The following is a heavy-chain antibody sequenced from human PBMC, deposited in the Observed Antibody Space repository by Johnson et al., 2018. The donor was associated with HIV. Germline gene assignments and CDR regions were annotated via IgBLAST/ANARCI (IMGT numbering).Heavy chain of an antibody. D-gene: IGHD3-3*01. CDR3: ARARITILGVVLGADAFDI. CDR2: ITSNGGST. CDR1: EFTFSSYG. J-gene: IGHJ3*02. V-gene: IGHV3-64*01. Sequence: VQLVESGGGVVQPGRSLRLSCAASEFTFSSYGMHWVRQAPGKGLEYVSAITSNGGSTYYANSVKARFTISRDNSKNTLYLQMGGLRAEDMAVYYCARARITILGVVLGADAFDIWGQGTMVTVSS.